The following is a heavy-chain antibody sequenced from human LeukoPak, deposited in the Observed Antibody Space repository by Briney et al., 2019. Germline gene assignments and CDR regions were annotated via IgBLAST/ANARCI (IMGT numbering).Heavy chain of an antibody. CDR3: ARVGDGYSVNYFDF. Sequence: GGSLRLSCAASGFTFSSYSMSWVRQAPGKGLEWVSYITSTSSTVYYADSVKGRFTVSRDNAKNSLYLQMNSLRDEDTAVFYCARVGDGYSVNYFDFWGQGTLATVSS. D-gene: IGHD5-24*01. CDR2: ITSTSSTV. CDR1: GFTFSSYS. V-gene: IGHV3-48*02. J-gene: IGHJ4*02.